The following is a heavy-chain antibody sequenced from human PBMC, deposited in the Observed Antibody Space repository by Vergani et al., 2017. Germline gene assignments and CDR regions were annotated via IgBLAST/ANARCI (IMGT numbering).Heavy chain of an antibody. CDR3: AKILDLDGSGSYYFRWAGGVTLAY. D-gene: IGHD3-10*01. J-gene: IGHJ4*02. CDR2: ISGSGGST. V-gene: IGHV3-23*01. CDR1: GFTFSSYA. Sequence: EVQLLESGGGLVQPGGSLRLSCAASGFTFSSYAMSWVRQAPGKGLEWVSAISGSGGSTYYADSVKGRFTISRDNSKNTLYLQMSSLRAEDTAVYYWAKILDLDGSGSYYFRWAGGVTLAYGGQGTLVTVSS.